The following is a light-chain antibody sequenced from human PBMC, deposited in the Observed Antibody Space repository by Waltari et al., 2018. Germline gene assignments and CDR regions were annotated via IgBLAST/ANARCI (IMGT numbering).Light chain of an antibody. CDR1: SSDVGNYKR. CDR3: SSYAGSSKGV. Sequence: QSALTQPASVSGSPGQSITISCTGTSSDVGNYKRVSWYQQHPGKAPKLQIYAVSKRPSGVSDRFSGSKSGDMASLTISGLPPEDAAEYFCSSYAGSSKGVFGGGTKVTVL. J-gene: IGLJ2*01. V-gene: IGLV2-23*02. CDR2: AVS.